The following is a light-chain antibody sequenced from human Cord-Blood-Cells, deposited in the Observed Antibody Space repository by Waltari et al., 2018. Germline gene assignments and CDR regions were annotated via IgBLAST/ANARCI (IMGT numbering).Light chain of an antibody. Sequence: DIQMTQSPSSLSASVGDRVTITCRASQSISSYLNWYQQKPGKAPKLLIYAASSWQSGVPSRFSGSGSGTDFTLTISCLQPEDFATYYCQQSYSTLVTFGPGTKVDIK. CDR2: AAS. J-gene: IGKJ3*01. V-gene: IGKV1-39*01. CDR1: QSISSY. CDR3: QQSYSTLVT.